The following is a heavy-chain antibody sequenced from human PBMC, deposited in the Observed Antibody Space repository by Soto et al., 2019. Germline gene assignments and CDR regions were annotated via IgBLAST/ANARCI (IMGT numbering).Heavy chain of an antibody. V-gene: IGHV3-33*01. CDR2: IWYDGSNK. CDR1: GFTFSSYG. D-gene: IGHD2-15*01. CDR3: ARVRRRVGYCSGGSCFNYGMDV. J-gene: IGHJ6*02. Sequence: GGSLRLSCAASGFTFSSYGMHWVRQAPGKGLEWVAVIWYDGSNKYYADSVKGRFTISRDNSKNTLYLQMNSLRAEDTAVYYCARVRRRVGYCSGGSCFNYGMDVWGQGTTLTVS.